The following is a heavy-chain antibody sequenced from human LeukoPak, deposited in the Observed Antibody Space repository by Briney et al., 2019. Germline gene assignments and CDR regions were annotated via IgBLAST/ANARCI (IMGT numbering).Heavy chain of an antibody. D-gene: IGHD7-27*01. CDR3: ARDRVYLGREDAFDI. Sequence: GGSLRLSCAASGFSFSSSFMSWVGQAPGKGRNWVSVIYIIGSTFYADSVKGRFTISRDNSKNTLYLHMNSLRTEDTAVYYCARDRVYLGREDAFDIWGQGTMVTVSS. J-gene: IGHJ3*02. CDR1: GFSFSSSF. CDR2: IYIIGST. V-gene: IGHV3-53*01.